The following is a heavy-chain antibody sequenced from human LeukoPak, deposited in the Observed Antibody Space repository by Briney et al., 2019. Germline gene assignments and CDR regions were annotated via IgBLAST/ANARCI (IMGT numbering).Heavy chain of an antibody. CDR2: ISGSGGST. CDR3: AKASSGWYNFDF. Sequence: GGSLRLSCAASGFTFNIYAMSWVRQAPGKGLEWVSAISGSGGSTYYADSVKGRFTTSRDNSKNTLYLQMNSLRAEDTAVYYCAKASSGWYNFDFWGQGTLVTVSS. J-gene: IGHJ4*02. D-gene: IGHD6-19*01. CDR1: GFTFNIYA. V-gene: IGHV3-23*01.